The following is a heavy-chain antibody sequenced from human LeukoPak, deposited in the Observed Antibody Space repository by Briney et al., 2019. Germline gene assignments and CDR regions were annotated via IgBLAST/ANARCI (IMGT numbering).Heavy chain of an antibody. CDR2: IYHSGST. CDR3: ARAAIVGATGIDY. Sequence: SETLSLTCTVSGYSISSGYYWGWIRQPPGKGLEWIGSIYHSGSTYYNPSLKSRVTISVDTSKNQFSLKLSSVTAADTAVYYCARAAIVGATGIDYWGQGTLVTVSS. CDR1: GYSISSGYY. V-gene: IGHV4-38-2*02. D-gene: IGHD1-26*01. J-gene: IGHJ4*02.